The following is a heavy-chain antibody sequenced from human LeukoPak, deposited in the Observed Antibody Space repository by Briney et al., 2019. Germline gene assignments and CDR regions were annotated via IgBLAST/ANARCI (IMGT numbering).Heavy chain of an antibody. V-gene: IGHV3-7*01. D-gene: IGHD3-10*01. CDR2: VMQDGSEK. J-gene: IGHJ6*03. CDR1: GFTFSIYW. Sequence: GGSLRLSCAASGFTFSIYWMNWVRQASGKGLEWVANVMQDGSEKYYVDSVKGRFTISRDNAKNSLFLQMNSLRAEDTAVYYCARGSNYYYMDVWGKGTTVTFSS. CDR3: ARGSNYYYMDV.